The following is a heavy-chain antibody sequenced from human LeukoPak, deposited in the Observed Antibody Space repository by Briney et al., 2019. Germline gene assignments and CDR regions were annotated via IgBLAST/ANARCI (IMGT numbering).Heavy chain of an antibody. D-gene: IGHD5-12*01. V-gene: IGHV3-30*02. J-gene: IGHJ4*02. CDR1: GFTFGSYG. CDR3: AKDPHGYYSGYDRTFDY. CDR2: IRSDGSNK. Sequence: PGGSLRFSCAASGFTFGSYGMHWVRQAPGKGLEWVTFIRSDGSNKYYADSVKGRFTISRDNSKNTLYLQMNSLRAEDTAVYYCAKDPHGYYSGYDRTFDYWGQGTLVTVSS.